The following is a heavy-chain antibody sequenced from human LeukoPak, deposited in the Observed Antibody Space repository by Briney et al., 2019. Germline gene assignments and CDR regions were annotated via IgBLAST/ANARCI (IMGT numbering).Heavy chain of an antibody. V-gene: IGHV4-59*01. D-gene: IGHD6-13*01. J-gene: IGHJ4*02. Sequence: PSETLSLTCTVSGVSISSYYWSWVRQPPGKGREWIGYIFYSGTTNYHPSLKRRVTISVDTSKNQFSLKLSSVTAADTAVYYCARGPGRSHSSSWYLVFDYWGQGTLVTVSS. CDR2: IFYSGTT. CDR3: ARGPGRSHSSSWYLVFDY. CDR1: GVSISSYY.